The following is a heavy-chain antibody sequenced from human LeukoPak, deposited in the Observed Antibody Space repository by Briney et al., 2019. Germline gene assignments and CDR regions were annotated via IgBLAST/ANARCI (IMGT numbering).Heavy chain of an antibody. CDR2: INHSGST. V-gene: IGHV4-34*01. CDR1: GGSIDSYY. Sequence: SGTLSLTCTVSGGSIDSYYWSWMRQPPGKGLEWIGEINHSGSTNYNPSLKSRVTISVDTSKNQFSLKLSSVTAADTAVYYCAYSSGYQQHWGQGTLVTVSS. J-gene: IGHJ1*01. CDR3: AYSSGYQQH. D-gene: IGHD3-22*01.